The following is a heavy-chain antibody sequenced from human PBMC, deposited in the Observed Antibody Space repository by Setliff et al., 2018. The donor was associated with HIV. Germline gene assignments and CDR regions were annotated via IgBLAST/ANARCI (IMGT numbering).Heavy chain of an antibody. CDR3: ARDDHYYETLRPNRAFDY. CDR1: GGTFSNYA. J-gene: IGHJ4*02. V-gene: IGHV1-69*13. Sequence: GASVKVSCKASGGTFSNYAISWVRQAPGQGLEWMGGIIPIFGSTKYAQKFQDRVTITADESTYTADMELSSLRSEDTAVYYCARDDHYYETLRPNRAFDYWGQGTLVTVSS. CDR2: IIPIFGST. D-gene: IGHD3-22*01.